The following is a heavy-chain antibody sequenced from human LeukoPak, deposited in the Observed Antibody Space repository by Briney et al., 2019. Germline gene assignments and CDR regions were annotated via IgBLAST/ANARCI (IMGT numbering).Heavy chain of an antibody. V-gene: IGHV3-21*04. D-gene: IGHD5-18*01. CDR1: GFTFSSYS. Sequence: GGSLRLSCAASGFTFSSYSMNWVRQAPGKGLEWVSSISSSSSYIYYADSVKGRFTISRDNAKNSLYLQMNSLRAEDTAVYYCAKEYGYTYGEFDYWGQGTLVTVSS. CDR3: AKEYGYTYGEFDY. CDR2: ISSSSSYI. J-gene: IGHJ4*02.